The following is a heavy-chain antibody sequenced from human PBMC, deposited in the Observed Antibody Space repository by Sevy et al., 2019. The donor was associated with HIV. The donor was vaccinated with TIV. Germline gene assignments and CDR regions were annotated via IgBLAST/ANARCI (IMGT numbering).Heavy chain of an antibody. Sequence: GGSLRLSCAASGFTFSSYEMNWVRQAPGKGLEWVSYISNSGSTIHYADSVKGRFTISRDNSKSSVYLQMNNLRPEDTAVYYCAREGCTKPHDYWGQGTLVTVSS. D-gene: IGHD2-8*01. J-gene: IGHJ4*02. CDR2: ISNSGSTI. CDR3: AREGCTKPHDY. CDR1: GFTFSSYE. V-gene: IGHV3-48*03.